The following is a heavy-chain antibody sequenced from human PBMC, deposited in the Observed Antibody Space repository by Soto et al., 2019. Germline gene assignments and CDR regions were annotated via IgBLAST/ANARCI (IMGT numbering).Heavy chain of an antibody. V-gene: IGHV4-59*01. Sequence: SETLSLTCTVSGDSINSYYWIWVRQPAVKGLEWIGYIYYSGSTNYNPSLESRVTISVDTSKNQFSLKLTSVTAADTAVYFCARVGYDSSGYLYYFDYWGQGTLVTVSS. D-gene: IGHD3-22*01. J-gene: IGHJ4*02. CDR2: IYYSGST. CDR3: ARVGYDSSGYLYYFDY. CDR1: GDSINSYY.